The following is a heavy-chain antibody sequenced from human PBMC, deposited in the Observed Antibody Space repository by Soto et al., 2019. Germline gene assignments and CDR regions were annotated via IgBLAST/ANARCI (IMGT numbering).Heavy chain of an antibody. CDR2: ISSSGSTI. CDR1: GFTFSDYY. D-gene: IGHD6-13*01. V-gene: IGHV3-11*01. J-gene: IGHJ4*02. Sequence: SLRLSCAASGFTFSDYYMSWIRQAPGKGLEWVSYISSSGSTIYYADSVKGRFTISRDNAKNSLYLQMNSLRAEDTAVYYCARVSAAGGISFDYWGQGALVTVSS. CDR3: ARVSAAGGISFDY.